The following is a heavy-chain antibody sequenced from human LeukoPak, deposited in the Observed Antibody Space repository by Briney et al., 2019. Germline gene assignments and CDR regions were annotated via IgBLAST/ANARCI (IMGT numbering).Heavy chain of an antibody. Sequence: SVKVSCKASGGTFSSYAISWVRQAPGQGLEWMGGIIPIFGTANYAQKFQGRVTITADESTSTAYMELSSLRSEDTAVYYCARDRLGYDSSGYTYYYYYMDVWGKGTTVTISS. CDR3: ARDRLGYDSSGYTYYYYYMDV. D-gene: IGHD3-22*01. J-gene: IGHJ6*03. CDR1: GGTFSSYA. CDR2: IIPIFGTA. V-gene: IGHV1-69*13.